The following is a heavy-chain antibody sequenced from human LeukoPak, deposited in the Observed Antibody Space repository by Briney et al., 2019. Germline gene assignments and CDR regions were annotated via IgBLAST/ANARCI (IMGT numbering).Heavy chain of an antibody. CDR3: ARDQRIAAAGTGVVYYYYYGMDV. D-gene: IGHD6-13*01. CDR1: GYTFTGYC. J-gene: IGHJ6*02. Sequence: ASVKVSCKASGYTFTGYCMHWVRQAPGQGLEWMGRINPNSGGTNYAQKFQGRVTMTRDTSISTAYMELSRLRSDDTAVYYCARDQRIAAAGTGVVYYYYYGMDVWGQGTTVTVSS. V-gene: IGHV1-2*06. CDR2: INPNSGGT.